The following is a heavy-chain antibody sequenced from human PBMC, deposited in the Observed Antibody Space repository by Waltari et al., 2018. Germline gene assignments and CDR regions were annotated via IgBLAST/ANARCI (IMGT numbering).Heavy chain of an antibody. J-gene: IGHJ4*02. CDR1: GGSISSHY. D-gene: IGHD6-13*01. CDR3: ASFSSQQRVFPY. Sequence: QVQLQESGPGLVKPSETLSLTCTVSGGSISSHYWSWIRQPPGKGLEWIGYIYYSGSNNYNPSLKRRVTISVDTSKNQFSLKLSSVTAADTAVYYCASFSSQQRVFPYWGQGTLVTVSS. CDR2: IYYSGSN. V-gene: IGHV4-59*11.